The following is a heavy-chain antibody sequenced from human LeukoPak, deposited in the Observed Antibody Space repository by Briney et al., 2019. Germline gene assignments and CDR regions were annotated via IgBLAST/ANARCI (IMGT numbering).Heavy chain of an antibody. CDR3: AKEGIEMATDAPEFDY. CDR1: GFIFNDYF. Sequence: GGPLRLSCAASGFIFNDYFMGWIRQTPGKGLEWVSYITNNGRKTYYADSMKGRFTISRDNAKNSLYLQMNSLRAEDTAVYYCAKEGIEMATDAPEFDYWGQGTLVTVSS. J-gene: IGHJ4*02. CDR2: ITNNGRKT. D-gene: IGHD5-24*01. V-gene: IGHV3-11*01.